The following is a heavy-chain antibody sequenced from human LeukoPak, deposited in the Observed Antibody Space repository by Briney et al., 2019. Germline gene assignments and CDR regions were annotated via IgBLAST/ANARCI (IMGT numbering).Heavy chain of an antibody. D-gene: IGHD2/OR15-2a*01. Sequence: GGSLRLSCAASGLTFDDYAMHWVRQASGKGLEWVSHITWDGGSTHYADSVEGRFTISRDNRENSLYLQMNSLRPEDTALYYCAKDRAARGRGNYFYMDVWGKGTTVTVSS. CDR3: AKDRAARGRGNYFYMDV. CDR1: GLTFDDYA. J-gene: IGHJ6*03. V-gene: IGHV3-43D*03. CDR2: ITWDGGST.